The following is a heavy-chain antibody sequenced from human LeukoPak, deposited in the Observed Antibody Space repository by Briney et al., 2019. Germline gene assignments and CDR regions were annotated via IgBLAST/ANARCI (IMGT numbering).Heavy chain of an antibody. J-gene: IGHJ4*02. Sequence: GGSLRLSCAASGFTFSSYSMNWVRQAPGKGLEWVSYISSSSTIYYADSVKGRFTISRDNAKNSLYLQMNSLRAEDTAVYYCARDYYGDYYFDYWGQGDLVTVSS. CDR1: GFTFSSYS. CDR3: ARDYYGDYYFDY. V-gene: IGHV3-48*04. D-gene: IGHD4-17*01. CDR2: ISSSSTI.